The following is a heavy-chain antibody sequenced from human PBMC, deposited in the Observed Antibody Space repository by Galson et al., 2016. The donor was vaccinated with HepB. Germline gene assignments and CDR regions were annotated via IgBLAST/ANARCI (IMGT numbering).Heavy chain of an antibody. J-gene: IGHJ4*02. CDR1: GFSLSSYW. Sequence: SLRLSCAASGFSLSSYWMSWVRQAPGKGLEWVANVKYDGSEKNYVDSVKGRFTISRDNAKNSMSLQMNSLSAEDTAVYYCVIDWSGGWHLDNWGQGTLITVSS. D-gene: IGHD6-19*01. CDR3: VIDWSGGWHLDN. CDR2: VKYDGSEK. V-gene: IGHV3-7*01.